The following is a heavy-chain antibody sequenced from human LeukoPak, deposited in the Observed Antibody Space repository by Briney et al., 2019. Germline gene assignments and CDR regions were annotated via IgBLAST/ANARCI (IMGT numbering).Heavy chain of an antibody. D-gene: IGHD1-20*01. CDR1: GYTFTGYY. CDR3: ARGGITGTTRGPTRLNDAFDI. J-gene: IGHJ3*02. Sequence: ASVKVSCKASGYTFTGYYMHWVRQAPGQGLEWMGWINPNSGATNYAQKFQGWVTMTRDTSISTAYMELSRLRSDDTAVYYCARGGITGTTRGPTRLNDAFDIWGQGTKVTVSS. V-gene: IGHV1-2*04. CDR2: INPNSGAT.